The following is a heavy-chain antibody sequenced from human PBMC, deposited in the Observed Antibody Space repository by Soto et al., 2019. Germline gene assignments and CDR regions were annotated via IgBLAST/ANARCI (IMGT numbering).Heavy chain of an antibody. V-gene: IGHV4-31*03. D-gene: IGHD3-16*02. J-gene: IGHJ3*02. Sequence: QVQLQESGPGLVKPSQTLSLTCTVSGGSISSGGYYWSWIRQHPGKGLEWIGYIYYSGSTYYNPSLKSRVTISVDTSKNQFSLKLSSVTAADTAVYYCASRDYVWGSYRYTVGAFDIWGQGTMVTVSS. CDR2: IYYSGST. CDR3: ASRDYVWGSYRYTVGAFDI. CDR1: GGSISSGGYY.